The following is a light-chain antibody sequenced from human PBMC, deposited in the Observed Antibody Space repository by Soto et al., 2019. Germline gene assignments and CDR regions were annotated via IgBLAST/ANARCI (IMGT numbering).Light chain of an antibody. CDR1: QSVSSY. V-gene: IGKV3-11*01. CDR2: DAS. J-gene: IGKJ4*02. CDR3: QQHINWPRT. Sequence: EIVLTQSPATLPLSPGERATLSCRARQSVSSYLAWYQQKPGQAPRLLIYDASNRATGIPARFSGSGSGTDFTLTISSLQAEDVAVYFCQQHINWPRTFGGGTKVDIK.